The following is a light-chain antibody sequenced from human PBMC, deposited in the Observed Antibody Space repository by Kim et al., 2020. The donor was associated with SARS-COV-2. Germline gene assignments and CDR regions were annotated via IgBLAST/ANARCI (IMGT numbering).Light chain of an antibody. CDR2: DAS. V-gene: IGKV3-11*01. CDR1: QSVSSY. J-gene: IGKJ2*01. CDR3: QQRSNWPPYT. Sequence: LSPGERATLFGRASQSVSSYLAWYQQKPGQAPRLLIYDASNRATGIPARFSGSGSGTDFTLTISSLEPEDFAVYYCQQRSNWPPYTFGQGTKLEI.